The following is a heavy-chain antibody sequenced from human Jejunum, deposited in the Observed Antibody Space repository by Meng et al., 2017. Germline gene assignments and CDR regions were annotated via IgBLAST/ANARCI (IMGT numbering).Heavy chain of an antibody. J-gene: IGHJ4*02. Sequence: VHLQESAPELVKPSGTLSLTCEVSGDSISSTNWWDWLRQPPGKGLEWIGEIYHSGRTNFNPSLESRVTISVDESKNQFSLTLNSVTAADTAVYYCARGVGDIRVGFDYWGQGILVTVSS. D-gene: IGHD5-12*01. CDR2: IYHSGRT. V-gene: IGHV4-4*02. CDR1: GDSISSTNW. CDR3: ARGVGDIRVGFDY.